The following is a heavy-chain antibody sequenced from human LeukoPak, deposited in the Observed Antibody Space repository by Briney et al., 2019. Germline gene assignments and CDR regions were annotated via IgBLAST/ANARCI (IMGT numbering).Heavy chain of an antibody. J-gene: IGHJ4*02. CDR3: GKTTVGYSNGQKPAWPVDY. D-gene: IGHD5-18*01. CDR2: IFGSGGSP. V-gene: IGHV3-23*01. CDR1: GFTFGSHA. Sequence: PGGSLRLSCEASGFTFGSHAMYWVRQAPGKGLEWVAGIFGSGGSPHYADSVKGRFTISRDNSRNTVYLQINSLRAEDTAVYYCGKTTVGYSNGQKPAWPVDYWGQGTLVTVSS.